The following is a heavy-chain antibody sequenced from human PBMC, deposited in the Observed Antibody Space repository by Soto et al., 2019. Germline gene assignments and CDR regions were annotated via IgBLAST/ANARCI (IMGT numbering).Heavy chain of an antibody. D-gene: IGHD1-26*01. Sequence: SETLSLTCTIYGGSISSYFWSWIRQPPGKGLEWIGYIHYSGTTVYSPSLKSRVTMSIDTSENQFTLNLTSVTAADTAVHYCARDTGSYYLDSWGQGSLVTVSS. J-gene: IGHJ4*01. CDR3: ARDTGSYYLDS. CDR1: GGSISSYF. V-gene: IGHV4-59*01. CDR2: IHYSGTT.